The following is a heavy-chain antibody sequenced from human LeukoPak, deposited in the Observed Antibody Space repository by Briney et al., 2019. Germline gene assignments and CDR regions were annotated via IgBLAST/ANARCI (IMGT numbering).Heavy chain of an antibody. CDR2: ISSSSSYT. D-gene: IGHD3-9*01. Sequence: GGSLRLSCAASGFTFSDYYMSWIRQAPGKGLEWVSYISSSSSYTNYADSVKGRFTISRDNAKNSLYLQMNSLRAEDTAVYFFLQAKDGIRDFDWYNWFDPWGQGTLVTVSS. CDR3: LQAKDGIRDFDWYNWFDP. V-gene: IGHV3-11*03. J-gene: IGHJ5*02. CDR1: GFTFSDYY.